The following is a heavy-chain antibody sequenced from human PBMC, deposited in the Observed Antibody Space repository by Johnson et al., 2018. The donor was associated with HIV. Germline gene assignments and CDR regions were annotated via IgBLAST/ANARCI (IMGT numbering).Heavy chain of an antibody. Sequence: VQLVESGGGLVQPGGSLRLSCAASGFTFSSYAMSCVRHAPGKGLEWVSAISGSGGSTYYADSVKGRFTISRDNSKNTLYLQMNSLRAEDTAVYYCAKVRDGYNSVGVAFDIWGQGTMVTVSS. CDR2: ISGSGGST. J-gene: IGHJ3*02. CDR1: GFTFSSYA. CDR3: AKVRDGYNSVGVAFDI. V-gene: IGHV3-23*04. D-gene: IGHD5-24*01.